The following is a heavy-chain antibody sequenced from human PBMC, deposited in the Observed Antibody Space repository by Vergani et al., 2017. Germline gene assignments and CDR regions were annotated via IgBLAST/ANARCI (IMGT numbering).Heavy chain of an antibody. Sequence: QVQLVESGGGLVKPGGSLRLSCAASGFTFSSYGMHWVRQAPGKGLEWVAVIWYDGSNKYYADSVKGRFTISRDNSKNTLYLQMNSLRAEDTAVYYCAREGGNLRDAFDIWGQGTMVTVSS. J-gene: IGHJ3*02. CDR1: GFTFSSYG. CDR3: AREGGNLRDAFDI. D-gene: IGHD4-23*01. V-gene: IGHV3-33*08. CDR2: IWYDGSNK.